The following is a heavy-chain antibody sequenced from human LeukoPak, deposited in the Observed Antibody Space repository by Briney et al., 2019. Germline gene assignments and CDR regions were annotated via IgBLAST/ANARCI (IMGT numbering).Heavy chain of an antibody. Sequence: PGGSLRLSCAACGFTFSHYSIDWVRQAPGKGLERVASITSSSSHIYYADSVKGRFTISRDNAKNEVYLQMNSLRAEDTAIYYCARVMMGATVTTFHYYCMDVWGVGTTVTVSS. V-gene: IGHV3-21*01. CDR3: ARVMMGATVTTFHYYCMDV. J-gene: IGHJ6*03. D-gene: IGHD4-11*01. CDR1: GFTFSHYS. CDR2: ITSSSSHI.